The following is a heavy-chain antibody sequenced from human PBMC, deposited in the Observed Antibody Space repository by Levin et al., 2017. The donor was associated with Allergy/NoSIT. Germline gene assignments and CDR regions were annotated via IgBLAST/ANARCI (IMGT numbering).Heavy chain of an antibody. J-gene: IGHJ4*02. CDR3: ARERDDYDGLGGYFDN. CDR2: TDSSDTYI. D-gene: IGHD4-23*01. CDR1: GFSFSTYS. Sequence: GESLKISCTASGFSFSTYSMNWVRQAPGKGLEWVSSTDSSDTYIYYGDSVRGRFTISRDNAKNSLYLQMNSLRAEDTAVYYCARERDDYDGLGGYFDNWGQGTLVTVSS. V-gene: IGHV3-21*01.